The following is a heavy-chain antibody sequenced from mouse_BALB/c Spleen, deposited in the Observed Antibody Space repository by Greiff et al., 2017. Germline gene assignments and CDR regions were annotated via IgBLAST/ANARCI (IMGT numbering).Heavy chain of an antibody. CDR3: ARAGDYYAMDY. CDR1: GFTFSDYY. D-gene: IGHD6-2*01. J-gene: IGHJ4*01. V-gene: IGHV5-4*02. CDR2: ISDGGSYT. Sequence: EVKLVESGGGLVKPGGSLKLSGAAAGFTFSDYYMYWVRQTPEKRLEWVATISDGGSYTYYPDSVKGRFTISRDNAKNNLYLQMSSLKSEDTAMYYCARAGDYYAMDYWGQGTSVTVSS.